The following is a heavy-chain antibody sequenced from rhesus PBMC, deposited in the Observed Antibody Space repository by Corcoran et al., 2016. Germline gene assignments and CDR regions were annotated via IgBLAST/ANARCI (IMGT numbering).Heavy chain of an antibody. J-gene: IGHJ5-2*02. CDR1: GGSIRSSNW. D-gene: IGHD4-29*01. CDR3: ARSPVAVTLGWDV. CDR2: IGDSSGSI. V-gene: IGHV4-65*02. Sequence: QVQLQESGPGVVKPSETLSLPCGFSGGSIRSSNWWSWFRQPPGDGLEWIGNIGDSSGSIHYNPSLKSRVTISKDTSKNQFSLKLSSVTAADTAVYYCARSPVAVTLGWDVWGRGVLVTVSS.